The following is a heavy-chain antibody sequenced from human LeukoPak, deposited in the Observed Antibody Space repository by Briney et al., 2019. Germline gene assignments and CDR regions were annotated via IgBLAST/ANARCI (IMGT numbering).Heavy chain of an antibody. Sequence: HPGGSLRLSCAASGFTFSSYWMSWVRQAPGKGLEWVANIKQDGSEKYYVDSVKGRFTISRDNAKNSLYLQMNSLRAEDTAVYYCARKGGDSGSYPTDYWGQGTLVTVSS. CDR2: IKQDGSEK. CDR1: GFTFSSYW. CDR3: ARKGGDSGSYPTDY. J-gene: IGHJ4*02. V-gene: IGHV3-7*01. D-gene: IGHD1-26*01.